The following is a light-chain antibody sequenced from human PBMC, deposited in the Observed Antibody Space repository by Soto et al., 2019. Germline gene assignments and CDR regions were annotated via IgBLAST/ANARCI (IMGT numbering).Light chain of an antibody. Sequence: EDVMTQSPLSLPVTLGQPASISCRSSQSLVYSDGNTYLNWFQRRPGQSPRRLIYEVSNRDSGVPDRFSGSGSGADFTLKISRVEAEDVGLYYCMQRTHLRTFGQVAKVAIK. CDR1: QSLVYSDGNTY. J-gene: IGKJ1*01. CDR2: EVS. V-gene: IGKV2-30*01. CDR3: MQRTHLRT.